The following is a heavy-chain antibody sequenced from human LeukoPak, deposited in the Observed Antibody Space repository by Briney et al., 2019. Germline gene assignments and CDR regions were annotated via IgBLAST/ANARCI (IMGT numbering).Heavy chain of an antibody. CDR2: TYYKSKWYN. Sequence: SQTLSLTFAISGDGGSINSATWNWIRQSPSKGLEWLWRTYYKSKWYNNYALSIKRRITINLYTSKNHFSLQLTSVTPEDTAVYYCARVSASYPPDYWGQGTLVTVSS. CDR1: GDGGSINSAT. CDR3: ARVSASYPPDY. D-gene: IGHD3-10*01. V-gene: IGHV6-1*01. J-gene: IGHJ4*02.